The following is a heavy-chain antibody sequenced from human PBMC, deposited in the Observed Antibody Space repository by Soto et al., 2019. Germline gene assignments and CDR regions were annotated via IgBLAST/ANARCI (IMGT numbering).Heavy chain of an antibody. CDR3: AREGSYSAYNFAHGIQLWSFDF. V-gene: IGHV4-4*07. CDR2: IFSSGST. CDR1: GGSINTFY. J-gene: IGHJ4*02. Sequence: PSETLSLTCTVSGGSINTFYWSWVRQPAGKGLEWIGRIFSSGSTSFNPSLESRVAMSVDTYKNHFSLNLSSVTAADMAVYYCAREGSYSAYNFAHGIQLWSFDFWGQGALVTVS. D-gene: IGHD5-12*01.